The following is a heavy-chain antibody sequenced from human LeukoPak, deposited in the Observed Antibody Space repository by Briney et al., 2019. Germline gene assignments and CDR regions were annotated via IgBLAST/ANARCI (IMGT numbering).Heavy chain of an antibody. Sequence: SVKVSCKASAGTFSSYAISWVRQAPGQGLEWMGGIIPIFGTANYAQKFQGRGTITADESTSTAYMELSSLRSEDTAVYHCAREFLVRGVVYWGQGTLVTVSS. CDR3: AREFLVRGVVY. V-gene: IGHV1-69*13. CDR2: IIPIFGTA. J-gene: IGHJ4*02. CDR1: AGTFSSYA. D-gene: IGHD3-10*01.